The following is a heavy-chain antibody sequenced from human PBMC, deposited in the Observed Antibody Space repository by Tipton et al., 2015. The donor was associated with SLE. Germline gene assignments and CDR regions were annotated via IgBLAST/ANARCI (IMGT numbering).Heavy chain of an antibody. V-gene: IGHV3-73*01. CDR1: GFTFSGSA. J-gene: IGHJ4*02. CDR2: IRSKANNYAT. CDR3: ARLESSWYGYPGY. D-gene: IGHD6-13*01. Sequence: GSLRLSCGASGFTFSGSAMHWVRQASGKGLEWVGRIRSKANNYATAYAASVKGRFTISRDDSKNTAYLQMNSLRTEDTAVYYCARLESSWYGYPGYWGQGTLVTVSS.